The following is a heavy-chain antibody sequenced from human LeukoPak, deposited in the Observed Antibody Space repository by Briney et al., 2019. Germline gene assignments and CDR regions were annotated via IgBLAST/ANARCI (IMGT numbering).Heavy chain of an antibody. V-gene: IGHV3-30*03. CDR1: GFTFSSYW. D-gene: IGHD6-13*01. CDR2: ILSDGKRD. Sequence: TGGSLRLSCAASGFTFSSYWMHWVRQAPGKGLVWMGIILSDGKRDYYADSVKGRFTISRDNSKNTLYLHMNSLRAEDTAVYYCASGYSSSWATFDYWGRGTLVTVSS. J-gene: IGHJ4*02. CDR3: ASGYSSSWATFDY.